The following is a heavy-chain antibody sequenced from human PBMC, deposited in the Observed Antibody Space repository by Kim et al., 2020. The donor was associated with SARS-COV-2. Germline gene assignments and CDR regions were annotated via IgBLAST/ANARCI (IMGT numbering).Heavy chain of an antibody. Sequence: PSLQSRDTISVDTSTDQFSLKLSSVTDADTAVYYCARSITMVRGVIAFDYWGQGTLVTVSS. V-gene: IGHV4-39*01. CDR3: ARSITMVRGVIAFDY. D-gene: IGHD3-10*01. J-gene: IGHJ4*02.